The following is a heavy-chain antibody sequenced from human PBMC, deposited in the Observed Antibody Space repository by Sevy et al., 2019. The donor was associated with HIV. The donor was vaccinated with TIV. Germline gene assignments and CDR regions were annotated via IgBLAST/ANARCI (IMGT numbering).Heavy chain of an antibody. CDR3: ARDRKVLLVVYAIPFDVFDI. CDR1: GFTFSNHA. J-gene: IGHJ3*02. D-gene: IGHD2-8*02. Sequence: GGSLRLSCAASGFTFSNHAMHWVRQSPGKGLEWVAFIRSDGSHEDYADSVKGRFTISRDNSKNTVYLQMSSLRPEDTAVYYCARDRKVLLVVYAIPFDVFDIWGQGTMVTVSS. CDR2: IRSDGSHE. V-gene: IGHV3-30*02.